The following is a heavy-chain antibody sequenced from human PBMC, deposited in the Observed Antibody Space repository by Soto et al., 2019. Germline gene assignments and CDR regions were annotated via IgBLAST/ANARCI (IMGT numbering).Heavy chain of an antibody. CDR2: IYYSGST. Sequence: QVQLQESGPGLVKPSETLSLTCTVSGGSISSYYWSWIRQPPGKGLEWIGYIYYSGSTNYNPSLTSRVTISVDTSKNQFSLKLSSVTAADTAVYYCARTPPDYDFWSGSFDYWGQGTLVTVSS. J-gene: IGHJ4*02. D-gene: IGHD3-3*01. V-gene: IGHV4-59*01. CDR3: ARTPPDYDFWSGSFDY. CDR1: GGSISSYY.